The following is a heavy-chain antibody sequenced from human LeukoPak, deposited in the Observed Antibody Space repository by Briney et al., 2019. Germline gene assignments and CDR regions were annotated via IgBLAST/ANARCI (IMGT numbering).Heavy chain of an antibody. J-gene: IGHJ4*02. Sequence: QTWGSLRLSCAASGFTFSSYEMNWVRQAPGKGLEWVSYISSSGSTIYYADSVKGRFTISRDNAKNSLYLQMNSLRAEDTAVYYCARGPLVVVAATPPRDYWGQGTLVTVSS. D-gene: IGHD2-15*01. CDR2: ISSSGSTI. V-gene: IGHV3-48*03. CDR1: GFTFSSYE. CDR3: ARGPLVVVAATPPRDY.